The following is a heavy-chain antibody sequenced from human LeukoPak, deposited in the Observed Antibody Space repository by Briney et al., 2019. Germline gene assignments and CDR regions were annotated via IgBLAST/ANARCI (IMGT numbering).Heavy chain of an antibody. CDR2: MSSSSGYI. D-gene: IGHD6-13*01. J-gene: IGHJ3*02. V-gene: IGHV3-21*01. CDR1: GFIFSSYS. Sequence: GGSLRLSCAASGFIFSSYSMNWVRQAPGKGLEWVSSMSSSSGYIHYADSVKGRFTISRDNAKNSLYLQMNSLSAEDTAVYYCARLSIAAADMDAFDIWGQGTMVTVSS. CDR3: ARLSIAAADMDAFDI.